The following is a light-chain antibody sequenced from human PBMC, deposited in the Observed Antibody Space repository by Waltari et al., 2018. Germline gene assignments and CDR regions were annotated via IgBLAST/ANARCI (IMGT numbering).Light chain of an antibody. CDR3: QQYSTFPPA. V-gene: IGKV1D-16*01. CDR2: GAS. Sequence: DIQMTQSPSSLSASVGDRVTITCRASQDISNWLAWYQQKPEKAPKSLISGASNLQSGVPSRFSGSGYGTDFTLTISSLQPEDFAIYYCQQYSTFPPAFGPGTKVDVK. J-gene: IGKJ3*01. CDR1: QDISNW.